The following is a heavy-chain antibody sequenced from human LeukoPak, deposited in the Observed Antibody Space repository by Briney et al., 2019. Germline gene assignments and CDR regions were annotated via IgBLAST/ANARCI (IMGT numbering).Heavy chain of an antibody. Sequence: PGASVTVSCKISGCTLDDISMHWVRQPPGKGLEWMGGVDPDDGQRVYAQKFQGRVSMTEDSSTNTAYMELSRLRSEDTAVYYCAAVSGHYTLLDAWGQGALVTVST. CDR2: VDPDDGQR. D-gene: IGHD1-26*01. CDR1: GCTLDDIS. V-gene: IGHV1-24*01. CDR3: AAVSGHYTLLDA. J-gene: IGHJ5*02.